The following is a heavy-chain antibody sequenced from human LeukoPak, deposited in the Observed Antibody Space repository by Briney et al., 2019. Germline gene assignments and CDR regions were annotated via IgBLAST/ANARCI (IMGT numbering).Heavy chain of an antibody. CDR3: ARVIAAAGDAFDI. CDR1: GLTFSSYW. V-gene: IGHV3-7*03. D-gene: IGHD6-13*01. CDR2: IKQDGSEK. J-gene: IGHJ3*02. Sequence: GGSLRLSCAASGLTFSSYWMSWVRQAPGKGLEWVANIKQDGSEKYYVDSVKGRFTISRDNAKNSLYLQMNSLRAEDTAVYYSARVIAAAGDAFDIWGQGTMVTVSS.